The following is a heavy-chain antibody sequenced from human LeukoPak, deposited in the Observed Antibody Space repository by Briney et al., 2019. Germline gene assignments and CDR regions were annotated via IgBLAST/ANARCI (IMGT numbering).Heavy chain of an antibody. CDR3: ARDPEYQLLYYFDY. D-gene: IGHD2-2*01. V-gene: IGHV3-30-3*01. Sequence: GGSLRLSCTASGFTFSCSAMHWVRQAPGKGLEWVAVISFDGSNKYYADSVKGRFTISRDNSKNTLYLQMNSLRAEDTAVYYCARDPEYQLLYYFDYWGQGTLVTVSS. CDR2: ISFDGSNK. J-gene: IGHJ4*02. CDR1: GFTFSCSA.